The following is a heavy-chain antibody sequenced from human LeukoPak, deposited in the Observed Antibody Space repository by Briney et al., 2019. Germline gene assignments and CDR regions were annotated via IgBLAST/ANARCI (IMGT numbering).Heavy chain of an antibody. V-gene: IGHV4-38-2*02. Sequence: PSETLSLTCIVSGYSISSVYYWGWIRQPPGKGLEWIGSIYHSGSSHYNPSLKGRVTISIDMSNNQFSLKLTSVTAADTAVYYCARNYGHDYGENWYFDLWGRGTLVTVSS. CDR1: GYSISSVYY. CDR3: ARNYGHDYGENWYFDL. J-gene: IGHJ2*01. CDR2: IYHSGSS. D-gene: IGHD4/OR15-4a*01.